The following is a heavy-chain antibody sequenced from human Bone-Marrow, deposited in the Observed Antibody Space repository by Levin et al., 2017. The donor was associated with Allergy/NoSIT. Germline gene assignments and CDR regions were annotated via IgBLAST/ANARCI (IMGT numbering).Heavy chain of an antibody. CDR2: IYYSGST. CDR3: ARWEMVLGLIQPDH. CDR1: GGSISSGGNF. Sequence: SETLSLTCTVSGGSISSGGNFWAWVRQHPGKGLEWIGYIYYSGSTFYNPSLKSRATISLDMSDNQISLKLTSVTAADTAVYYCARWEMVLGLIQPDHWGQGTLVTVSS. J-gene: IGHJ4*02. V-gene: IGHV4-31*03. D-gene: IGHD3-10*01.